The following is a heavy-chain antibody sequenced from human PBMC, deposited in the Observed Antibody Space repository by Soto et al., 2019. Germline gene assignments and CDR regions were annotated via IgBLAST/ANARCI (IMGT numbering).Heavy chain of an antibody. CDR1: GGSISSGGYS. CDR3: ARCCYYDSSGYYYPNWFDP. CDR2: IYHSGNT. V-gene: IGHV4-30-2*01. Sequence: SETLSLTCAVSGGSISSGGYSWSWVRQPPGKGLEWIGYIYHSGNTYYNPSLKSRVAISVGRSKNQFSLKLSSVTAADTAVYYCARCCYYDSSGYYYPNWFDPWGQGTLVTVSS. D-gene: IGHD3-22*01. J-gene: IGHJ5*02.